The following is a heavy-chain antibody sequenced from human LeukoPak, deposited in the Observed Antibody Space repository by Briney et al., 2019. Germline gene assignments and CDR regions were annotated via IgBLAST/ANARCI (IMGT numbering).Heavy chain of an antibody. CDR2: IRSKTDGGTT. Sequence: GGSLTLSCEGSGFTFSNAWINWVRQAPGKGLELVGRIRSKTDGGTTDYAALVKGGFTISNADTKHTVFLQMSSLKTELSAVYYCMDGDLNASRDYWGQGTLVTVSS. CDR1: GFTFSNAW. J-gene: IGHJ4*02. CDR3: MDGDLNASRDY. V-gene: IGHV3-15*01. D-gene: IGHD7-27*01.